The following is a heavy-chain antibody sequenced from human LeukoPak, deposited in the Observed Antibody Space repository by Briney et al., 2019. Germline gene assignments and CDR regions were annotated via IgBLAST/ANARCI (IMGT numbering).Heavy chain of an antibody. Sequence: PSETLSLTCTVSGGSISSYYWSWIRQPPGKGLEWIGYIYYSGSTNYNPSLKSRVTISVDTSKNQFSLKLTSVTAADTAVYYCARDGAGGSGSTYFDYWGQGTLVTVSS. V-gene: IGHV4-59*01. CDR2: IYYSGST. J-gene: IGHJ4*02. CDR3: ARDGAGGSGSTYFDY. D-gene: IGHD3-10*01. CDR1: GGSISSYY.